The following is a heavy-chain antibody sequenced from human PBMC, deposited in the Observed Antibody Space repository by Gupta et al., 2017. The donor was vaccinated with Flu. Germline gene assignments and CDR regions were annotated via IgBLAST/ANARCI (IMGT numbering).Heavy chain of an antibody. CDR3: AKVSYVGIAAFGTPN. J-gene: IGHJ4*02. D-gene: IGHD6-13*01. V-gene: IGHV3-23*01. Sequence: APGKGLEWVSAIRYTGDTTYYADSVKGRFTISRDTSKNTVFLHMNSLSAEDTAIYYCAKVSYVGIAAFGTPNWGQGTLVTVSS. CDR2: IRYTGDTT.